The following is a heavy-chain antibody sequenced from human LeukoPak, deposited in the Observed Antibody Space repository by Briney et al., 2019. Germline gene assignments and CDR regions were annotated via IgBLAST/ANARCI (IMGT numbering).Heavy chain of an antibody. Sequence: ASVKVSCKASGYTFTSYGISWVRQAPGQGLEWMGWINPNSGGTNYAQKFQGRVTMIRDTSISTAYMELSRLRSDDTAVYYCARGSSSSLFDYWGQGTLVTVSS. D-gene: IGHD6-6*01. CDR1: GYTFTSYG. CDR2: INPNSGGT. J-gene: IGHJ4*02. V-gene: IGHV1-2*02. CDR3: ARGSSSSLFDY.